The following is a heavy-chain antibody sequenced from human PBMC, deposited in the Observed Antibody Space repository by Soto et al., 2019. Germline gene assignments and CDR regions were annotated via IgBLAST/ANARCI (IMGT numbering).Heavy chain of an antibody. J-gene: IGHJ5*01. CDR1: GGSISSYF. Sequence: SETLSLTCTVSGGSISSYFWSWIRQPAGKGLEWIGRIFTSGSTNYNPSLKSRVTMSVDTSKNQFSLKLTSMTAADTAVYYCTRGAPNWFDSWGQGTLVTVSS. V-gene: IGHV4-4*07. CDR2: IFTSGST. CDR3: TRGAPNWFDS.